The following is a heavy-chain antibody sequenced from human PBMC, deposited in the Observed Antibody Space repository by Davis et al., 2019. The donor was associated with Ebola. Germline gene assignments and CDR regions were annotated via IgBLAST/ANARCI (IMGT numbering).Heavy chain of an antibody. Sequence: PAGSLSLSCAVSGFSFDDYAMYWVRQAPGKGLEWVSFITGDGVSTYYSDSVTGRFTISRDNTKNSLHLQMNSLRTEDTALYYCARERAAAYFDYWGQGTLVTVSS. V-gene: IGHV3-43*02. CDR1: GFSFDDYA. D-gene: IGHD6-13*01. CDR2: ITGDGVST. J-gene: IGHJ4*02. CDR3: ARERAAAYFDY.